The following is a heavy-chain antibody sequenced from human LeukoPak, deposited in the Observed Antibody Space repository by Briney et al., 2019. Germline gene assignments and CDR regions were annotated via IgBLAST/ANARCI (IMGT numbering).Heavy chain of an antibody. CDR1: GYTFTSYG. CDR3: ARLDRSESAFDI. Sequence: ASVKVSCKTSGYTFTSYGISWVRQAPGQGLEWMGWISTYNGNTNYAQKFQGRVTMTTDTSTSTAYMELRSLRSEDTAVYYCARLDRSESAFDIWGQGTMVTVSS. J-gene: IGHJ3*02. CDR2: ISTYNGNT. D-gene: IGHD6-19*01. V-gene: IGHV1-18*01.